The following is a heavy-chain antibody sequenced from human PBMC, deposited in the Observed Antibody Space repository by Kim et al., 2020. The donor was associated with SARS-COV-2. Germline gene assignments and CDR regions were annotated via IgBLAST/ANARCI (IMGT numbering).Heavy chain of an antibody. J-gene: IGHJ6*02. D-gene: IGHD4-4*01. Sequence: SPSFQGHVTISADKSISTAYLQWSSLKASDTAMYYCARPNGLHHYYGMDVWGQGTTVTVSS. CDR3: ARPNGLHHYYGMDV. V-gene: IGHV5-10-1*01.